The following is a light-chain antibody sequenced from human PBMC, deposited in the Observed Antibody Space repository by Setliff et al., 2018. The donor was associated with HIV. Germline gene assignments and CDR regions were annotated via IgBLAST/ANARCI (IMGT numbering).Light chain of an antibody. CDR3: QQYYTTPWT. Sequence: DIVMTQSPDSLAVSLGERATINCKSRHTVLYGSNNKNYLAWYQQKPGQPPKLLIYWASTRESGVPDRFSGSGSGTDFTLTISSLQAEDVAVYYCQQYYTTPWTFGQGTKVDIK. CDR2: WAS. CDR1: HTVLYGSNNKNY. J-gene: IGKJ1*01. V-gene: IGKV4-1*01.